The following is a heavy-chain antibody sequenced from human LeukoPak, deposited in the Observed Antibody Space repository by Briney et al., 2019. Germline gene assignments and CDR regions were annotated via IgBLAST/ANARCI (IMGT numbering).Heavy chain of an antibody. CDR3: TKDFQDVTVAGTHDQ. V-gene: IGHV3-30*02. D-gene: IGHD2-15*01. CDR2: IRYDGGKT. Sequence: PGGSLRLSCAASEFTFNTCGIHWVGQAPGKGLEWVSFIRYDGGKTYYTASVKGRFSISRDNANNTVDLQMNSLRPEPTTLYYYTKDFQDVTVAGTHDQWGQGTLVIVSS. J-gene: IGHJ4*02. CDR1: EFTFNTCG.